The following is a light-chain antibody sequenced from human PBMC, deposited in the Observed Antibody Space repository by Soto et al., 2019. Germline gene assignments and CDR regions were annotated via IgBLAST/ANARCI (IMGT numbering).Light chain of an antibody. Sequence: DIQMTQSPSSLSASVGERVTITCRASQSISNSLDWFQQRPGKAPKTLIYDASRLHSGVPSKFSGSGSGTDFTLTISSLQPEDFATYYCLQYNSYPRTFGPGTKVDIK. J-gene: IGKJ3*01. V-gene: IGKV1-16*02. CDR1: QSISNS. CDR2: DAS. CDR3: LQYNSYPRT.